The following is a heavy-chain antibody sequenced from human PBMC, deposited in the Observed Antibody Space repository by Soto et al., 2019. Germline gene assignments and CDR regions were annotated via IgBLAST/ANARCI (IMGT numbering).Heavy chain of an antibody. D-gene: IGHD6-6*01. V-gene: IGHV4-31*03. J-gene: IGHJ4*02. CDR3: ATYSSSKTNANYFDY. Sequence: SETLSLTCTVSGGSISSGGYYLRWIRPHPGKGLEWIGYIYYSGSTYYNPSLKSRVTISEDTSKNQFSLKLSSVTAADTAVYYCATYSSSKTNANYFDYWGQGTLVTVSS. CDR2: IYYSGST. CDR1: GGSISSGGYY.